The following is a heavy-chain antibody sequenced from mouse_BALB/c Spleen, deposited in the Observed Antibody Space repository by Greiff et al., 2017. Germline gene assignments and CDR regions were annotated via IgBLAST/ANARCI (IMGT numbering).Heavy chain of an antibody. V-gene: IGHV3-8*02. D-gene: IGHD2-1*01. CDR1: GDSITSGY. Sequence: DVKLQESGPSLVKPSQTLSLTCSVTGDSITSGYWNWIRKFPGNKLEYMGYISYSGSTSYNPSLKSRISITRDTSKNQYYLQLKSVTTEDTATYYCAIYYGNYWYFDVWGAGTTVTVSS. J-gene: IGHJ1*01. CDR2: ISYSGST. CDR3: AIYYGNYWYFDV.